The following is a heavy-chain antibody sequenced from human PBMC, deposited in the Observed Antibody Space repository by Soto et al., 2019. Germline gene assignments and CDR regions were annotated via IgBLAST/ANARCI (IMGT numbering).Heavy chain of an antibody. V-gene: IGHV3-23*01. CDR3: ARRGSGSDYDY. D-gene: IGHD1-26*01. Sequence: EVQLLESGGGLVQPGGSLRLSCAASGFTFSSYAMRWVRQAPVKGLEWVSAISGSGDSTYYADSVKGRFTISGDNSKNTLYLQMNSLRAEDTAIYYCARRGSGSDYDYWCQGTVVSVSS. J-gene: IGHJ4*02. CDR2: ISGSGDST. CDR1: GFTFSSYA.